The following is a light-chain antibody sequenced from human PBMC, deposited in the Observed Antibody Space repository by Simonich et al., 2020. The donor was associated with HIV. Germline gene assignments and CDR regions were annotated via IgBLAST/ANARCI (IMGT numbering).Light chain of an antibody. Sequence: DIVMTQSPDSLAVSPGERATINCKSSQSVLYSSNNKNYLTWYQQKPGQPPKLLIYWASTRESGVPDRFSGSGSGTDFTLTISSLQAEDVAVYFCQQCHSHPHTFGQGTKLEIK. J-gene: IGKJ2*01. V-gene: IGKV4-1*01. CDR3: QQCHSHPHT. CDR1: QSVLYSSNNKNY. CDR2: WAS.